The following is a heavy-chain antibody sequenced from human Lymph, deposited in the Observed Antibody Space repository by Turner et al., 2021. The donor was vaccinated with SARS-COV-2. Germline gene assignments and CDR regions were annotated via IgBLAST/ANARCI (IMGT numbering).Heavy chain of an antibody. CDR2: FDPEDGET. J-gene: IGHJ4*02. Sequence: QVQRVQSGAEVKKPGASVKVPCRFSGYTLTKLSIHWLRQAPGKGLGWMGGFDPEDGETIYAQEFQGRVTMTEDTSTDTAYMELSSLRSEDTAVYYCATLKSNWKILTGRYYFDFWGQGTLVTVSS. V-gene: IGHV1-24*01. CDR3: ATLKSNWKILTGRYYFDF. CDR1: GYTLTKLS. D-gene: IGHD1-1*01.